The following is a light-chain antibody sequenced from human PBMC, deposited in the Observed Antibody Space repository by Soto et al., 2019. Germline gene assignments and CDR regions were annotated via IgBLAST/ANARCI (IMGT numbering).Light chain of an antibody. CDR2: EVT. J-gene: IGLJ1*01. CDR3: SSYTDSSARWLYV. CDR1: ISDIGGYEY. Sequence: QSVLTQPASVSGSPGQSITISCTGTISDIGGYEYVSWYQQHPVKAPRLMIYEVTYRPSGVSNRFSGSKSGSTASLTISGLQAEDVADYYCSSYTDSSARWLYVFATGTKVTV. V-gene: IGLV2-14*01.